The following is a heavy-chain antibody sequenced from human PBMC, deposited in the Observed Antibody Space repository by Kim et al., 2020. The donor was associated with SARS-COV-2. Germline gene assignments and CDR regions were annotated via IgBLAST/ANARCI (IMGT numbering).Heavy chain of an antibody. CDR3: ARQEVVAATDSAFDY. J-gene: IGHJ4*02. V-gene: IGHV4-39*01. Sequence: QSLKSRVTIAVDTSKNQFSLKLSSVTAADTAVYYCARQEVVAATDSAFDYWGQGTLVTVSS. D-gene: IGHD2-15*01.